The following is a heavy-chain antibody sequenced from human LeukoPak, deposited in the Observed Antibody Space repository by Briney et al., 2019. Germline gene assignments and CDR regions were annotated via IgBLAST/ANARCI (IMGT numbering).Heavy chain of an antibody. CDR1: GFTFSSYA. J-gene: IGHJ4*02. Sequence: GGSLKLSCAASGFTFSSYAMHWVRQAPGKGLEWVAVISYDGSNKYYADSVKGRFTISRDNSKNTLYLQMNSLRAEDTAVYYCARDRGSWGSRITIFGVVDYWGQGTLVTVSS. V-gene: IGHV3-30-3*01. D-gene: IGHD3-3*01. CDR3: ARDRGSWGSRITIFGVVDY. CDR2: ISYDGSNK.